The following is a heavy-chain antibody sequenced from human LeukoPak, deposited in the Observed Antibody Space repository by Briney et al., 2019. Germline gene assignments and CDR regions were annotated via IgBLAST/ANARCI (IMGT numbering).Heavy chain of an antibody. J-gene: IGHJ4*02. V-gene: IGHV4-34*01. CDR3: ARLHPDSSGYFSYFDY. CDR2: INHSEST. CDR1: GGSFSGYY. D-gene: IGHD3-22*01. Sequence: SETLSLTCAVYGGSFSGYYWSWIRQPPGKGLEWIGEINHSESTNYNPSLKSRVTISVDTSKNQFSLKLSSVTAADTAVYYCARLHPDSSGYFSYFDYWGQGTPVTVSS.